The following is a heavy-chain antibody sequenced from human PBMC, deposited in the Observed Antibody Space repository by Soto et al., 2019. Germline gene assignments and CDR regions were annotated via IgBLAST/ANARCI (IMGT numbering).Heavy chain of an antibody. D-gene: IGHD2-2*02. Sequence: GESLKISCKGSGYSFTSYWISWVRQTPGKGLEWMGRIDPSDSYTNYSPSFQGHVTISADKSISTAYLQWSSLKASDTAMYYCASTYCSSTSCYMSYYGMDVWGQGTTVTVSS. V-gene: IGHV5-10-1*01. CDR3: ASTYCSSTSCYMSYYGMDV. J-gene: IGHJ6*02. CDR1: GYSFTSYW. CDR2: IDPSDSYT.